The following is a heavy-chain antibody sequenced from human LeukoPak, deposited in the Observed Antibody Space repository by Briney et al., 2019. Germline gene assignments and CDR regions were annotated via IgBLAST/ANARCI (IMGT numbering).Heavy chain of an antibody. Sequence: SQTLSLTCTVSGDSITSGSFYLSWIRPPAGRGLEWIGRIYTSGRTDYNPSLKSRVTMSVDTSKSDFSLNLSSVTATDTAVYHCARDPTGHGFYFDYWGQGIQVTVSS. J-gene: IGHJ4*02. V-gene: IGHV4-61*02. D-gene: IGHD3-9*01. CDR2: IYTSGRT. CDR3: ARDPTGHGFYFDY. CDR1: GDSITSGSFY.